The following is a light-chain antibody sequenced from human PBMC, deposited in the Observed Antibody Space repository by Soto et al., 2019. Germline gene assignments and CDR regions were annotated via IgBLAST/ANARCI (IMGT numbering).Light chain of an antibody. V-gene: IGKV3-11*01. CDR1: QYINTR. J-gene: IGKJ1*01. CDR2: QTS. CDR3: HQRQSWPRT. Sequence: EIVLTQSPATLSSFPGDRVTLSCRASQYINTRLAWYQHRPGQAPRLLIYQTSIRAAGIPARFSASGSGTDFTLTISYVQPEDFALYYCHQRQSWPRTFGQWTKVDI.